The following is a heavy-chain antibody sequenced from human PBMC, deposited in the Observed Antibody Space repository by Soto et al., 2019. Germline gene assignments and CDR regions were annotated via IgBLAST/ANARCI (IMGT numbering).Heavy chain of an antibody. J-gene: IGHJ4*02. CDR2: MYNSGST. CDR1: GGSVNSGSYY. V-gene: IGHV4-61*01. CDR3: ARVSSGWYYFDY. Sequence: QVQLQESGPGLVKPSETLSLTCTVSGGSVNSGSYYWSWIRQPPGKGLEWIGYMYNSGSTNYNPSLKSRVIISVDTSKNQFSLKLSSVTAADTAVYYCARVSSGWYYFDYWGQGTLVTVSS. D-gene: IGHD6-19*01.